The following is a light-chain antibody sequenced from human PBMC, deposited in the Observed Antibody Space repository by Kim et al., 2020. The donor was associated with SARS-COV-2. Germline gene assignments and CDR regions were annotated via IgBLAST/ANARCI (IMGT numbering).Light chain of an antibody. V-gene: IGLV3-19*01. CDR1: SLRSYY. CDR2: GKN. J-gene: IGLJ2*01. CDR3: KSRDTLGNPVV. Sequence: SSELTQDPAVSVALGQTVRITCQGDSLRSYYASWYQQKPGQAPVLVIYGKNNRPSGIPDRFSGSSSGNTASLTITGAQAEDEADYYCKSRDTLGNPVVFG.